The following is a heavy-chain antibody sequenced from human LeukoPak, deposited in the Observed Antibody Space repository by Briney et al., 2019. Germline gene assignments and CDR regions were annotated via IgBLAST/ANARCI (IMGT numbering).Heavy chain of an antibody. CDR2: ISSNSSYI. Sequence: GGSLRPSFAASGFTFRSYTLNWVRQAPGQGLEWVSCISSNSSYIYYADSMNGRFTNSRDNAKNSLYLQMNSLRAEDTAVYYCAREVSSSWYAWGQGTLVTGSS. V-gene: IGHV3-21*01. CDR1: GFTFRSYT. D-gene: IGHD6-13*01. CDR3: AREVSSSWYA. J-gene: IGHJ4*02.